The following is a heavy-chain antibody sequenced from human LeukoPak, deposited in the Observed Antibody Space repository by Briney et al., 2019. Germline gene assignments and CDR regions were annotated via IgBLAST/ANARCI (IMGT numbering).Heavy chain of an antibody. J-gene: IGHJ1*01. D-gene: IGHD6-19*01. CDR1: GYTFTSYD. CDR3: ARVLYSSGWYFQH. Sequence: GASVKVSCKASGYTFTSYDINWVRQATGQGLEWMGWMNPNSDNTGYAQKFQGRVTMTRDTSISTAYMELSRLRSDDTAVYYCARVLYSSGWYFQHWGQGTLVTVSS. CDR2: MNPNSDNT. V-gene: IGHV1-8*01.